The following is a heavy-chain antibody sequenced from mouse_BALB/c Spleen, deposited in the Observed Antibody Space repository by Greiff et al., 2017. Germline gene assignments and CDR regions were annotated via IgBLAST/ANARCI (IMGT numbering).Heavy chain of an antibody. CDR1: GYTFTSYY. CDR2: INPSNGGT. J-gene: IGHJ4*01. Sequence: VQLQQSGAELVKPGASVKLSCKASGYTFTSYYMYWVKQRPGQGLEWIGEINPSNGGTNFNEKFKSKATLTVDKSSSTAYMQLSSLTSEDSAVYYCTRWGFPMDYWGQGTSVTVSS. CDR3: TRWGFPMDY. V-gene: IGHV1S81*02.